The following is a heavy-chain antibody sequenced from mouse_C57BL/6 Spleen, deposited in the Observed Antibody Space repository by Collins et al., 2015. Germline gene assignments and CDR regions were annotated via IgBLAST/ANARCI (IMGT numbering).Heavy chain of an antibody. V-gene: IGHV1-74*01. CDR1: GYTFTSYW. CDR3: AVYYTNYVGFDY. CDR2: IHPSDSDT. Sequence: QVQLQQPGAELVKPGASVKVSCKASGYTFTSYWMHWVKQRPGQGLEWIGRIHPSDSDTTYNQKFKSKATLTVDTSSSTAYMQLSSLTSEDSAVYYCAVYYTNYVGFDYWGQGTTLTVSS. D-gene: IGHD2-5*01. J-gene: IGHJ2*01.